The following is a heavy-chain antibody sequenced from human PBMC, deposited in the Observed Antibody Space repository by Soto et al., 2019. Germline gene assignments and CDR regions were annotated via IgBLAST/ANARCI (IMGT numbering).Heavy chain of an antibody. CDR2: IKSKPDGRTT. D-gene: IGHD3-22*01. Sequence: VQMVESGGGWVMPGGSLRLPCAASGFTLSNAWFNWVRQAPGKGLGWVGRIKSKPDGRTTDYAAVVKGRFTISRDDSKNTVYLQMNSLEADDTAVYYWSTGGYYFDYWGQGTLVTVSS. J-gene: IGHJ4*02. V-gene: IGHV3-15*01. CDR3: STGGYYFDY. CDR1: GFTLSNAW.